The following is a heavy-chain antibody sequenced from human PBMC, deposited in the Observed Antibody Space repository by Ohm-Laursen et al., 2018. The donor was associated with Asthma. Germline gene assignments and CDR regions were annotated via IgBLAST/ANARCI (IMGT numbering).Heavy chain of an antibody. CDR3: AGRQGIAAAGTINY. Sequence: SLRLSCAASGFTFSSYAMHWVRQAPGKGLEWVAVISFDGSNKYYADSVKGRFTISRDNSKNTLYLQMNSLRAEDTAVYYCAGRQGIAAAGTINYWGQGTLVTVSS. D-gene: IGHD6-13*01. V-gene: IGHV3-30*04. CDR1: GFTFSSYA. J-gene: IGHJ4*02. CDR2: ISFDGSNK.